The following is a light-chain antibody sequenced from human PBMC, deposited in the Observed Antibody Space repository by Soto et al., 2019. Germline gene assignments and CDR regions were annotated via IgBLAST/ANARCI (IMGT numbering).Light chain of an antibody. V-gene: IGKV1-39*01. J-gene: IGKJ2*01. Sequence: DIQMTQSPSSLSASVGDRVTITCRASQSISSSLNWYQQKPGKAPDLLIYAASNLQSGVPSRFSGSGSGTDFTLTISSLQPEDFATYYCQQSYSSPQMYTFGQGNTREIK. CDR2: AAS. CDR1: QSISSS. CDR3: QQSYSSPQMYT.